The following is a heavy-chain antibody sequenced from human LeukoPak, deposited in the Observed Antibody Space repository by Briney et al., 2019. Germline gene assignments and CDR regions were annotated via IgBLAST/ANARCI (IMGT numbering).Heavy chain of an antibody. V-gene: IGHV1-69*05. D-gene: IGHD2-2*01. Sequence: SVKVSCKASGGTFSSYAISWVRQAPGQGLEWMGGIIPIFGTANYAQKLQGRVTMTTDTSTSTAYMELRSLRSDDTAVYYCAREAPAWSIVVVPAASDYWGQGTLVTVSS. CDR3: AREAPAWSIVVVPAASDY. CDR2: IIPIFGTA. CDR1: GGTFSSYA. J-gene: IGHJ4*02.